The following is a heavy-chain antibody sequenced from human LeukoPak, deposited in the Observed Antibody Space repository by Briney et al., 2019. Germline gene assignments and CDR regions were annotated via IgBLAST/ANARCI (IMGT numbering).Heavy chain of an antibody. J-gene: IGHJ4*02. V-gene: IGHV4-4*07. CDR3: ADDFGD. CDR1: GGSVSTYY. CDR2: IYPSGTT. D-gene: IGHD4-17*01. Sequence: PSETLSLTCSVSGGSVSTYYWTWIRQPAGKGLEWIGRIYPSGTTHYNPSLKSRVTMSVDTSKNQFSLKLTSVTAADTAVDYCADDFGDWGQGTLVTVSS.